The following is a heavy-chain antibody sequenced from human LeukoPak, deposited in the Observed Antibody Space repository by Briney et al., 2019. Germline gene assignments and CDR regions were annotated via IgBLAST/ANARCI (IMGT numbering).Heavy chain of an antibody. D-gene: IGHD4-17*01. V-gene: IGHV3-74*01. CDR2: INGDGSYT. J-gene: IGHJ4*02. CDR3: SRDSIEDDYGDYVVDY. CDR1: GFTFSRYW. Sequence: GGSLRLSCEASGFTFSRYWMHWVRQAPGKGLEWVSRINGDGSYTNYADSVKGRFTISRDNAKNTLYLQMNSLRAEDTAVYFCSRDSIEDDYGDYVVDYWGQGTLVTVSS.